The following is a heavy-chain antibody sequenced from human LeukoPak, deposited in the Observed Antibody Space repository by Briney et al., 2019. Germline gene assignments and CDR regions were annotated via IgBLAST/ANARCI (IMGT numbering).Heavy chain of an antibody. J-gene: IGHJ4*02. V-gene: IGHV3-30*02. CDR2: IRYDGSNK. CDR3: ATSTVVITFGPPDY. D-gene: IGHD3-22*01. Sequence: GGSLRLSCAASGFTFSSYGMHWVRQAPGKGLEWVAFIRYDGSNKYYADSVKGRFTISRDNSKNTLYLQMNSLRAEDTAMYYCATSTVVITFGPPDYWGQGTLVTVSS. CDR1: GFTFSSYG.